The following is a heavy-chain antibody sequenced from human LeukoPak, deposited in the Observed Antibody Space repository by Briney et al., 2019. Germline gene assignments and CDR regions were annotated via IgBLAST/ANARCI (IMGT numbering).Heavy chain of an antibody. CDR3: ARDRSVHGDPIDY. J-gene: IGHJ4*02. D-gene: IGHD4-17*01. V-gene: IGHV3-21*01. CDR1: GFTFSPYT. CDR2: ISSSPPYI. Sequence: GGSLKLSCAAPGFTFSPYTMTWVRQAPGKGLEWVSSISSSPPYISYADSVKGRFTISRDNANNSLYLQMTSLGAEDTAVYYCARDRSVHGDPIDYWGQGTLVIVSS.